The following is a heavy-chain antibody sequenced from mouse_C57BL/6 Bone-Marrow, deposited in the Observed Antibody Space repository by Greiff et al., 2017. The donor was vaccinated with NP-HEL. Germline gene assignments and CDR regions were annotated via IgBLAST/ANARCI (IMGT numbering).Heavy chain of an antibody. CDR3: ARIYYDYDVGAMDY. V-gene: IGHV5-6*01. J-gene: IGHJ4*01. CDR2: ISSGGSYT. Sequence: EVMLVESGGDLVKPGGSLKLSCAASGFTFSSYGMSWVRQTPDKRLEWVATISSGGSYTYYPDSVKGRFTISRDNAKNTLYLQMSSLTSEDTAMYYCARIYYDYDVGAMDYWGQGTSVTVSS. D-gene: IGHD2-4*01. CDR1: GFTFSSYG.